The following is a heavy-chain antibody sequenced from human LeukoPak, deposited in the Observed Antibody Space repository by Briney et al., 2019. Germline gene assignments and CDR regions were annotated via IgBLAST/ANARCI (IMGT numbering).Heavy chain of an antibody. CDR1: GFTFSTYL. CDR2: ISGSGGTT. D-gene: IGHD1-26*01. V-gene: IGHV3-23*01. CDR3: AKGYRWEPHH. J-gene: IGHJ5*02. Sequence: GGSLRLSCAASGFTFSTYLMTWVRQAPGKGLEWVSAISGSGGTTYYADSIKGRFTISRDNSKNTVFLQMNSLRAEDTATYYCAKGYRWEPHHWGQGILLIVSS.